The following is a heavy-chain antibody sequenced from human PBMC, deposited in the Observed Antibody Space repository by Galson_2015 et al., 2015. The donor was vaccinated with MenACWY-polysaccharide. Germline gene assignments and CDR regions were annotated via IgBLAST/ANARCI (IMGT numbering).Heavy chain of an antibody. D-gene: IGHD6-19*01. J-gene: IGHJ4*02. CDR1: GYTFTDCY. CDR2: INPNGGGT. CDR3: TRGGGRYYVDY. V-gene: IGHV1-2*02. Sequence: SVKVSCKASGYTFTDCYIHWVRQAPGQGLEWMGWINPNGGGTHYEQKYQARVTMTRDTSINTAYMELSRLSSDDTAVYYYTRGGGRYYVDYWGQGTLVTVSS.